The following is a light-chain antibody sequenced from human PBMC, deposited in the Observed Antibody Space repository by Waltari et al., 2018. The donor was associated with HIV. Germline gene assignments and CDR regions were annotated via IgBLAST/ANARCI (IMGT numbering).Light chain of an antibody. V-gene: IGLV4-69*01. CDR3: QTWGTGMV. Sequence: QLVLTQSPSASASLGASVKLTCPLSRGHSNYAIAWHQHQPEQGPRYLRKLNSDGSPYKGDGLADRFSGCSAGADRYLTISSLQSEDEADYYCQTWGTGMVFGGGTKLTVL. CDR2: LNSDGSP. CDR1: RGHSNYA. J-gene: IGLJ3*02.